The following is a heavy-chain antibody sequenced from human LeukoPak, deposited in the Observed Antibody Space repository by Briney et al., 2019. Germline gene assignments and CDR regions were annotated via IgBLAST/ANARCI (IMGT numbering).Heavy chain of an antibody. CDR1: GFTFDDYA. CDR2: ISWNSGSI. D-gene: IGHD1-26*01. Sequence: GRSLRLSCAASGFTFDDYAMHWVRQAPGKGLEWISGISWNSGSIGYADSVKGRFTISRDNAKNSLYLQMNSLRAEDTALYYCAKEKSGCYAFYFDYWGQGTLVTVSS. CDR3: AKEKSGCYAFYFDY. V-gene: IGHV3-9*01. J-gene: IGHJ4*02.